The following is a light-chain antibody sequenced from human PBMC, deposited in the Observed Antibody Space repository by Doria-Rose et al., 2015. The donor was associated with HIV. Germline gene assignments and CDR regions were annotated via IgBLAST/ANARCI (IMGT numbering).Light chain of an antibody. CDR3: HQYGTSWT. J-gene: IGKJ1*01. CDR2: DGS. V-gene: IGKV3-20*01. CDR1: QSFSSTY. Sequence: TQSPGTLSLSPGERATLSCRASQSFSSTYLAWYQQKPGQAPSLLIYDGSTKATGIPDRFSASGSGTDFTLTINRLEPEDFALYYCHQYGTSWTFGQGTKVEV.